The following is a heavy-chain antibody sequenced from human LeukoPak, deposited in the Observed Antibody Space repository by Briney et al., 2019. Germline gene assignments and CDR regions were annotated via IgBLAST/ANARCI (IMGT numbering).Heavy chain of an antibody. D-gene: IGHD1-26*01. J-gene: IGHJ4*02. V-gene: IGHV3-23*01. CDR3: ARPNAMWGLLEYIDY. CDR1: GFTFSSYA. Sequence: GGSLRLSCAASGFTFSSYAMSWVRQAPGKGLEWVSAISGSGGSTYYADSVKGRFTISRDNSKNTLYLQMNSLRAEDTAVYYCARPNAMWGLLEYIDYWGQGTLVTVSS. CDR2: ISGSGGST.